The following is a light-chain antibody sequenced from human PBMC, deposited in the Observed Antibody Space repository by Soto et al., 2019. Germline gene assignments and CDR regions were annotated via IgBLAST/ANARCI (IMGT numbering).Light chain of an antibody. J-gene: IGKJ3*01. V-gene: IGKV1-5*03. CDR2: KAS. CDR3: QQYNSSPFT. Sequence: DIQMTQSPSTLSASVGDRVTITCRASQSISSWLAWYQQKPGKAPKLLIYKASSLESGVPSRFSGSGSGTEFPLTISSLQPDDFATYYCQQYNSSPFTFGPGTKVDIK. CDR1: QSISSW.